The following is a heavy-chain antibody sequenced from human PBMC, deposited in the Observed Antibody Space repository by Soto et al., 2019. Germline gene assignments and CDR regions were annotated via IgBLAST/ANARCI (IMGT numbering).Heavy chain of an antibody. CDR2: ISAYNGNT. CDR3: ARDPGGEEGRWQQLVNFDY. V-gene: IGHV1-18*01. J-gene: IGHJ4*02. Sequence: QVPLVQSGAEVKKPGASVKVSCKASGYTFTSYGISWVRQAPGQGLEWMGWISAYNGNTNYAQKLQGRVTMTTDTSTSTAYMELRSLRSDDTAVYYCARDPGGEEGRWQQLVNFDYWGQGTLVTVSS. CDR1: GYTFTSYG. D-gene: IGHD6-13*01.